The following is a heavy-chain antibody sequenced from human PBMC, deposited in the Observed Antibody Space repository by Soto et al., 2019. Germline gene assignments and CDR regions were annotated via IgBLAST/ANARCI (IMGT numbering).Heavy chain of an antibody. CDR2: IFSSGST. D-gene: IGHD5-12*01. CDR3: AREGSYSAYNFAHGIQLWSFDF. J-gene: IGHJ4*02. V-gene: IGHV4-4*07. Sequence: LSLTCTVSGGSINTFYWSWVRQPAGKGLEWIGRIFSSGSTSFNPSLESRVAMSVDTSKNHFSLNLSSVTAADMAVYYCAREGSYSAYNFAHGIQLWSFDFWGQGALVTVPQ. CDR1: GGSINTFY.